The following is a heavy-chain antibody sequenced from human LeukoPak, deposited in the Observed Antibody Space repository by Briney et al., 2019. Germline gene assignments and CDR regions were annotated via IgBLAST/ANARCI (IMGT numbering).Heavy chain of an antibody. CDR1: GFTFSRYW. CDR2: ISSNAYTI. CDR3: ARTLWYYFDY. V-gene: IGHV3-48*04. J-gene: IGHJ4*02. Sequence: QPGGSLRLSCAASGFTFSRYWMHWVRQAPGKGLEWVAFISSNAYTIYYADSVKGRFTISRDNAKNSLYLQMNSLRAEDTAVYYCARTLWYYFDYWGQGSLVTVSS. D-gene: IGHD2-21*01.